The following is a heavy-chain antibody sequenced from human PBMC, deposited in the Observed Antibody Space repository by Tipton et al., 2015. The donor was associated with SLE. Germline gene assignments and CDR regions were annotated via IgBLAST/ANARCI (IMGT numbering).Heavy chain of an antibody. CDR2: LSTDGSVT. J-gene: IGHJ4*02. CDR1: GFTFHNYW. D-gene: IGHD3-10*02. V-gene: IGHV3-74*01. CDR3: ARGDYVGYYLDY. Sequence: SLRLSCAASGFTFHNYWMHWVRQAPGKGLVWVSRLSTDGSVTTYADSVQGRFTISRDNAKNTLYLLLNSLRAEDTAVYYCARGDYVGYYLDYWGQGTLVTVSA.